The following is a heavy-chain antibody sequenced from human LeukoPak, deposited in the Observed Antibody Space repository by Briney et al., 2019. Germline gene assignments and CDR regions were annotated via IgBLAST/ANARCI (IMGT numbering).Heavy chain of an antibody. Sequence: GGSLRLSCAASGFAFRNFAMCWGREAPGEGLERVDNRKGGGSEKTYVDSAKGRFTVSRDNAKNSLFLQTDSVRAEDTAVYYCARPRGWSYFDYWGRGSLVTVSS. J-gene: IGHJ4*02. CDR1: GFAFRNFA. D-gene: IGHD6-19*01. V-gene: IGHV3-7*01. CDR2: RKGGGSEK. CDR3: ARPRGWSYFDY.